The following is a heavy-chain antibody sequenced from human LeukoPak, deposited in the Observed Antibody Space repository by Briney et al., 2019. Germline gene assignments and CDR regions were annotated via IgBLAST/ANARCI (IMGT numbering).Heavy chain of an antibody. V-gene: IGHV3-23*01. J-gene: IGHJ5*02. CDR1: AFTFNAYA. Sequence: GGSLRLSCTASAFTFNAYAMSWARQAPGKGLEWVSAIGSGGVTTNYADSVQGRFTISRDNSRNTLFLQMNSLRPEDTAVYYCARPRLTVAGTRYFDPWGQGTLVTVSS. CDR2: IGSGGVTT. CDR3: ARPRLTVAGTRYFDP. D-gene: IGHD6-19*01.